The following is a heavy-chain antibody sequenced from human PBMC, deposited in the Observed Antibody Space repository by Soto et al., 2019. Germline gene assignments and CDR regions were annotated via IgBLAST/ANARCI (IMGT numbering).Heavy chain of an antibody. Sequence: GGSLRLSCAASGFTFSSYGMHWVRQAPGKGLEWVAVIWYDGSNKYYADSVKGRFTISRDNSKNTLYLQMNSLRAEDTAVYYCARQLSGYDGGFDYWGQGTLVTVSS. J-gene: IGHJ4*02. D-gene: IGHD5-12*01. CDR2: IWYDGSNK. V-gene: IGHV3-33*01. CDR3: ARQLSGYDGGFDY. CDR1: GFTFSSYG.